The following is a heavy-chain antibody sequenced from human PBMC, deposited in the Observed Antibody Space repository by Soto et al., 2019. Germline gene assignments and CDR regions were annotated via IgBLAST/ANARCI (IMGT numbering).Heavy chain of an antibody. CDR1: GFAFSSYW. Sequence: QLVESGGDSVQTGGSLRLSCAASGFAFSSYWMHWVRQAPGKGLVWVSRINSDGSDTGYADSVKGRFNISRDNAKSTLFLQMHNLRAEDTALYYCARDPTTGLDYWGQGTLVTVSS. J-gene: IGHJ4*02. V-gene: IGHV3-74*01. CDR2: INSDGSDT. CDR3: ARDPTTGLDY. D-gene: IGHD1-1*01.